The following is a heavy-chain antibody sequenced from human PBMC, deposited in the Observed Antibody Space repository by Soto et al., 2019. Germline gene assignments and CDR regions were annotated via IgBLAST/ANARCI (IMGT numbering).Heavy chain of an antibody. CDR2: ISSSFVSM. CDR3: ARVSATGWVVNGREYFEY. D-gene: IGHD3-9*01. J-gene: IGHJ4*02. V-gene: IGHV3-11*01. CDR1: GFPFSNYY. Sequence: HVELVHFGGGLVKPGGSLRLSCAVSGFPFSNYYMSWIRQAPGKGLEWLADISSSFVSMHYADSVKDRFSISRDNANNSLFLQMNSLRADDTAVYYCARVSATGWVVNGREYFEYWGQGALVTVSS.